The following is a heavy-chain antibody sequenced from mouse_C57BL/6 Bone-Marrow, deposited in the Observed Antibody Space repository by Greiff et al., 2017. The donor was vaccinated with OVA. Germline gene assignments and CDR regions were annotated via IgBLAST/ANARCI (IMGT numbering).Heavy chain of an antibody. CDR1: GFTFSSYA. J-gene: IGHJ2*01. Sequence: EVQLQQSGEGLVKPGGSLKLSCAASGFTFSSYAMSWVRQTPEKRLEWVAYISSGGDYIYYADTVKGRFTISRDNARNTLYLQMSSLKSEDTAMYYCTIDTPSLWGFDYWGQGTTLTVSS. CDR2: ISSGGDYI. D-gene: IGHD1-1*02. V-gene: IGHV5-9-1*02. CDR3: TIDTPSLWGFDY.